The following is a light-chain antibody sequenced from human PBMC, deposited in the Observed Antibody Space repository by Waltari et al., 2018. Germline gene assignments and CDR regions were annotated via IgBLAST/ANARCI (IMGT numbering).Light chain of an antibody. V-gene: IGKV3-15*01. CDR2: GAS. CDR1: QSVSRN. CDR3: QQYNNWPPSIT. J-gene: IGKJ5*01. Sequence: EILMTQSPATLSVSPGERVTLSCRASQSVSRNLAWYQQKSGQAPRLLIYGASTRATAVPARFSGSGSGTEFTLTISSLQSEDFAVYYCQQYNNWPPSITFGQGTRLEIK.